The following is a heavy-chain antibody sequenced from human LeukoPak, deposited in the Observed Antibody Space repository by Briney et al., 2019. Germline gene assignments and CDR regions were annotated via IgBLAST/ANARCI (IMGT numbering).Heavy chain of an antibody. CDR2: INWNGGST. J-gene: IGHJ4*02. Sequence: GGSLRLSCAASGFTFDDYGMSWVRQAPGKGLEWVSGINWNGGSTGYADSVKGRFTISRDNAKNSLYLQMNSLRAEDTAVYYCARVGPATLWFGELPDYWGQGTLVTVSS. CDR1: GFTFDDYG. V-gene: IGHV3-20*04. D-gene: IGHD3-10*01. CDR3: ARVGPATLWFGELPDY.